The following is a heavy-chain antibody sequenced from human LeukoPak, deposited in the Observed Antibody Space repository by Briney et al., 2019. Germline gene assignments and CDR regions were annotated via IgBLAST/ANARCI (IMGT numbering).Heavy chain of an antibody. J-gene: IGHJ4*02. D-gene: IGHD3-22*01. V-gene: IGHV3-64*01. CDR1: GFTFSSYA. CDR3: ARAGPRDYYDSSGYPDY. CDR2: ISSNGGST. Sequence: GGSLRLSCAASGFTFSSYAMHWVRQAPGKGLEYVSAISSNGGSTYYANSVKGRFTISRDNSKNTLYLQMGSLRAEDMAVYYCARAGPRDYYDSSGYPDYWGQGTLVTVSS.